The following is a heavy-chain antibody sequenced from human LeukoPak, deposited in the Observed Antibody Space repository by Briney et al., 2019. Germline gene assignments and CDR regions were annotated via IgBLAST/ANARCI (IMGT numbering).Heavy chain of an antibody. D-gene: IGHD3-9*01. CDR1: GFTFSSYA. V-gene: IGHV3-30-3*01. CDR3: ARDRNYDILTGYPSRYYYYGMDV. CDR2: LSYDGSNK. J-gene: IGHJ6*02. Sequence: QPGRSLRLSCAASGFTFSSYAMHWVRQAPGKGLEWVAVLSYDGSNKYYADSVKGRFTISRDNSKNTLYLQMNSLRAEDTAVYYCARDRNYDILTGYPSRYYYYGMDVWGQGTTVTVSS.